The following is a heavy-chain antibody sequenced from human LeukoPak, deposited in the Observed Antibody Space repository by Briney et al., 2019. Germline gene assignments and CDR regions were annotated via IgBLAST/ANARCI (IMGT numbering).Heavy chain of an antibody. Sequence: PSETLSLTCTVSGGSISSYYWSWIRQPAGKGLEWIGRIYTSGSTNYNPSLKSRVTMSVDTSKNQFSLKLSSVTAADTAVYYCARRGWAYYYYYMDVWGKGTTVTVSS. V-gene: IGHV4-4*07. J-gene: IGHJ6*03. CDR2: IYTSGST. D-gene: IGHD3-10*01. CDR3: ARRGWAYYYYYMDV. CDR1: GGSISSYY.